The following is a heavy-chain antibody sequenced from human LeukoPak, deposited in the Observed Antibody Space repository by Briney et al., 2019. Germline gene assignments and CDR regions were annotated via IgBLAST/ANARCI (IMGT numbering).Heavy chain of an antibody. V-gene: IGHV3-11*04. CDR1: GFTFSDYY. J-gene: IGHJ4*02. Sequence: GESLRLSCAASGFTFSDYYMSWIRQAPGKGLEWVSYISSSGSTIYYADSVKGRFTISRDNAKNSLYLQMNSLRAEDTAVYYCARAPSEKGAKGLYFDYWGQGTLVTVSS. D-gene: IGHD1-26*01. CDR2: ISSSGSTI. CDR3: ARAPSEKGAKGLYFDY.